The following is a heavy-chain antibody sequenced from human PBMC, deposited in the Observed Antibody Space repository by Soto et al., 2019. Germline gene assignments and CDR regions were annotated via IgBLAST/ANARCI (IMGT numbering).Heavy chain of an antibody. V-gene: IGHV3-23*01. CDR2: ISGGGGST. Sequence: PGGSLRLSCAASGFTFSSYAMSWVRQAPGKGLECVSAISGGGGSTYYADFVKGRFTISRDNSKNTLYLQMISLRAEDTAIYYCAKDQDYYGSGSYPDYWGQGTLVTVSS. J-gene: IGHJ4*02. CDR1: GFTFSSYA. D-gene: IGHD3-10*01. CDR3: AKDQDYYGSGSYPDY.